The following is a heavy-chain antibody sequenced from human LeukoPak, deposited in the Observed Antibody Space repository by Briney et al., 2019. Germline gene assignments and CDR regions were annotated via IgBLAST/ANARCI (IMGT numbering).Heavy chain of an antibody. CDR2: ISAYNGNT. CDR1: GYSENFYG. V-gene: IGHV1-18*01. J-gene: IGHJ4*02. Sequence: ASVKVSCKTSGYSENFYGITWVRQVAGQGLEWMGWISAYNGNTNYAQKLQGRVTMTTDTSTSTAYMELRSLRSDDTAVYYCARVPLAYCGGDCPPYYFDYWGQGTLVTVSS. D-gene: IGHD2-21*02. CDR3: ARVPLAYCGGDCPPYYFDY.